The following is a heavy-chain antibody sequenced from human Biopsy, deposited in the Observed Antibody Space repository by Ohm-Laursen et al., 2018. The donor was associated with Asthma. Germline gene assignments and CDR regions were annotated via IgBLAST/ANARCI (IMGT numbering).Heavy chain of an antibody. V-gene: IGHV3-30*03. Sequence: SLRLSCSASGFTFSSYGMHWVRQAPGKGLEWVAVISYDGSNKYYADSVKGRFTISRDNSKNTLYLQMNSLRAEDTAVYYCAREDGDYLSGYYYYYGMDVWGQGTTVTVSS. D-gene: IGHD4-17*01. J-gene: IGHJ6*02. CDR2: ISYDGSNK. CDR1: GFTFSSYG. CDR3: AREDGDYLSGYYYYYGMDV.